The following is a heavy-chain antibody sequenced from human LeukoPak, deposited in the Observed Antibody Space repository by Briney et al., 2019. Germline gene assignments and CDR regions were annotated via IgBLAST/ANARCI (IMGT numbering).Heavy chain of an antibody. D-gene: IGHD4-17*01. Sequence: GGSLRLSCAASGFMFSSYAMSWVRQAPGKGLEWVSAISVSVGSTNYADPVKGLFTISRDNSKNTLYLQMNSLRAEDTAVYYCAKAGRGYGDYVDYMDVWGKGTTVTVSS. CDR3: AKAGRGYGDYVDYMDV. CDR1: GFMFSSYA. J-gene: IGHJ6*03. V-gene: IGHV3-23*01. CDR2: ISVSVGST.